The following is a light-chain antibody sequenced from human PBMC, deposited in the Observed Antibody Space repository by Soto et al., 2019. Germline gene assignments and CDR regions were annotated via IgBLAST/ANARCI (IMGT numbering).Light chain of an antibody. V-gene: IGKV1-12*02. Sequence: DIQMTQSPSSVSASIGDRVTITCRASQIIGSWLAWYQQKPGRAPTLLIYGASSLQSGVPSRFSGSGSGKDFTLTITSLQAEDSATYYCQQANSFPFTFGPGTKVDIK. CDR2: GAS. J-gene: IGKJ3*01. CDR3: QQANSFPFT. CDR1: QIIGSW.